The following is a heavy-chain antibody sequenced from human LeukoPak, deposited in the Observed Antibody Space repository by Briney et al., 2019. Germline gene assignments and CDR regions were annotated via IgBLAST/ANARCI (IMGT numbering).Heavy chain of an antibody. CDR3: ARGRKYSYGTYYYGLDV. J-gene: IGHJ6*02. CDR1: GFTFSTYA. V-gene: IGHV3-30-3*01. Sequence: GGSLRLSCVASGFTFSTYAMHCVRQAPGKGLEWVAVILYDGNNKYYADSVKGRFTISRDNSKNTLYLQMNSLRAEDTAVYYCARGRKYSYGTYYYGLDVWGQGTTVTVCS. D-gene: IGHD5-18*01. CDR2: ILYDGNNK.